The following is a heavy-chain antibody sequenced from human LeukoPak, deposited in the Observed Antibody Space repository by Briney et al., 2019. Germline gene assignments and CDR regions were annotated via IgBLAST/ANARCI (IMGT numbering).Heavy chain of an antibody. CDR3: ARGSLTTYGSGSYYYYYGMDV. V-gene: IGHV4-34*01. J-gene: IGHJ6*02. CDR2: INHSGST. Sequence: SETLSLTCAVYGGSFSGYYWSWIRQPPGKGLEWIGEINHSGSTNYNPSLKSRVTIPVDTSKNQFSLKLSSVTAADTAVYYCARGSLTTYGSGSYYYYYGMDVWGQGTTVTVSS. CDR1: GGSFSGYY. D-gene: IGHD3-10*01.